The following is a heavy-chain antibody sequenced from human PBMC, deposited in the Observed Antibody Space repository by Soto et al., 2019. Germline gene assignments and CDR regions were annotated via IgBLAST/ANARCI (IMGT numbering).Heavy chain of an antibody. CDR2: ISAYNGNT. CDR3: ARDPAYYYDSSRPGLGMDV. Sequence: ASVKVSCKASGYTFTSYGISWVRQAPGQGLEWMGWISAYNGNTNYAQKPQGRVTMTTDTSTSTAYMELRSLRSDDTAVYYCARDPAYYYDSSRPGLGMDVWGQGTTVTVSS. J-gene: IGHJ6*02. V-gene: IGHV1-18*04. CDR1: GYTFTSYG. D-gene: IGHD3-22*01.